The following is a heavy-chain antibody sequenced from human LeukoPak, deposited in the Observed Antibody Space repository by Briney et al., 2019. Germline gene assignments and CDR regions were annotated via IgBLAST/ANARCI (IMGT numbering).Heavy chain of an antibody. CDR1: GFTFSSYA. CDR2: ISGSGGST. Sequence: GGSLRLSFAASGFTFSSYAMSWFRQPPGKGLEWVSAISGSGGSTYYADPLKGRFTISRDNSKNTLYLQMNSLRAEDTAVYYCARDTYSQITLLWFGSFMDVWGQGTTVTVSS. CDR3: ARDTYSQITLLWFGSFMDV. J-gene: IGHJ6*02. V-gene: IGHV3-23*01. D-gene: IGHD3-10*01.